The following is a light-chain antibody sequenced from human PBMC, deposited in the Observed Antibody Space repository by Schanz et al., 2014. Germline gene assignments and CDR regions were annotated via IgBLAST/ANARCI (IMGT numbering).Light chain of an antibody. V-gene: IGLV2-8*01. Sequence: QSVLTQPPSASGSPGQSVTISCTGTSNDVGGYNYVSWYQQHPGKAPKVMISQVTKRPSGVPDRFSGSKSGNTASLTVSGLQAEDEADYYCSSNGGVNIYVFGTGTKLTVL. CDR1: SNDVGGYNY. J-gene: IGLJ1*01. CDR2: QVT. CDR3: SSNGGVNIYV.